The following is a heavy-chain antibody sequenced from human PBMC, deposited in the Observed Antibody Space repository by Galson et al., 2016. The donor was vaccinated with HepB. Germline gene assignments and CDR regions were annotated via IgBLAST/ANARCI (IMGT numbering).Heavy chain of an antibody. D-gene: IGHD5-12*01. J-gene: IGHJ4*02. CDR1: GFTFSTYT. V-gene: IGHV3-23*01. Sequence: SLRLSCAASGFTFSTYTMSWVRQAPGKGLEWVSSISYEEDRTYYADSVKGRFNISRDNAGNTLYLQMNSLRAEDTAVNYCTRTNRPTDIDMSLDYWGQGALVTVSS. CDR2: ISYEEDRT. CDR3: TRTNRPTDIDMSLDY.